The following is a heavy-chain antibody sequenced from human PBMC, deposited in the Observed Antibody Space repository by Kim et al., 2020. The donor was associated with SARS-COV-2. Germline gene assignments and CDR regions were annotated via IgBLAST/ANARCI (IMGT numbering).Heavy chain of an antibody. CDR3: ARFHTSYYYYYGMDV. D-gene: IGHD2-2*01. J-gene: IGHJ6*02. Sequence: DSVKGRFTISRDNSKNTLYLQMNSLRAEDTAVYYCARFHTSYYYYYGMDVWGQGTTVTVSS. V-gene: IGHV3-30*07.